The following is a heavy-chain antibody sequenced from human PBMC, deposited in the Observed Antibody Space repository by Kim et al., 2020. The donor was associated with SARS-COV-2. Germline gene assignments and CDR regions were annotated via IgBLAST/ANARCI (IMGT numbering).Heavy chain of an antibody. CDR1: GYTFTDYY. D-gene: IGHD2-15*01. Sequence: ASVKVSCKASGYTFTDYYLHWVRQAPGQGLEWMGRIHPNNGDTIYGQKFQGRFTLTRDTSISTAYMEVSSLTSDDTVVYYCARQLYCGPGICSAGTDVWG. J-gene: IGHJ6*02. CDR3: ARQLYCGPGICSAGTDV. CDR2: IHPNNGDT. V-gene: IGHV1-2*05.